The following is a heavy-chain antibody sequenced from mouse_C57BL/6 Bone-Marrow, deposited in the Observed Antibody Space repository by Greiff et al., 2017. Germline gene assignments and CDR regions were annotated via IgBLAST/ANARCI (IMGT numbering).Heavy chain of an antibody. Sequence: VQLQQSGPELVKPGASVKISCKASGYSFTDYNMNWVKQSNGKSLEWIGVINPNYGTTSYNQKFKGKATLTVDQSSSTAYMQLNSLTSEDSAVYYFARSLYYGNYVGFAYWGQGTLVTVSA. CDR2: INPNYGTT. V-gene: IGHV1-39*01. CDR3: ARSLYYGNYVGFAY. J-gene: IGHJ3*01. D-gene: IGHD2-1*01. CDR1: GYSFTDYN.